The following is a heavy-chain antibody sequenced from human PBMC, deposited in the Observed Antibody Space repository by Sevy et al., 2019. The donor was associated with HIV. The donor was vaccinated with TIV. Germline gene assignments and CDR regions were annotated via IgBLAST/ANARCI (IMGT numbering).Heavy chain of an antibody. CDR3: ARRPDLGSVIRTRVMDV. V-gene: IGHV3-23*01. J-gene: IGHJ6*02. D-gene: IGHD3-10*01. Sequence: GGSLRLSCAASGFTFSTYAMSWVRQTPGKGLQWVSVISDTGGSTYYADSVQGRFTISRDNSKDTMYLQVNSLRAEDTAVYYCARRPDLGSVIRTRVMDVCGQGTTVTVSS. CDR1: GFTFSTYA. CDR2: ISDTGGST.